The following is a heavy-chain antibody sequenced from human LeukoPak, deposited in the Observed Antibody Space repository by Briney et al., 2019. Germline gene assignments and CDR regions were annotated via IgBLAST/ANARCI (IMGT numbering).Heavy chain of an antibody. CDR2: IYSGGST. V-gene: IGHV3-53*01. D-gene: IGHD1-26*01. J-gene: IGHJ6*02. CDR3: ARDLLELPKFYYYGMNI. Sequence: AGGFLRLSCAASGFTFSSYSMNWVRQAPGKGLEWVSIIYSGGSTYYADSVKGRFTISRDNSKNTLYLPMNNLRAEDTAVYYCARDLLELPKFYYYGMNIWGQGTTVTVSS. CDR1: GFTFSSYS.